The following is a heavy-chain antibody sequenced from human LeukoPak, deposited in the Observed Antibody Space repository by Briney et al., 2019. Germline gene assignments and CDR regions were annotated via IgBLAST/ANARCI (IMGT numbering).Heavy chain of an antibody. J-gene: IGHJ4*02. CDR3: ARHVGTDGSTWYYFDY. CDR2: IHYTGST. D-gene: IGHD6-13*01. Sequence: SETLSLTCTVSGGTITSYYWSWIRQIPGKGLEWIGFIHYTGSTKYNPSLKSRVTISVDRSVNQFSLRLSSVTAADTAVYYCARHVGTDGSTWYYFDYWGQGTLVTVSS. CDR1: GGTITSYY. V-gene: IGHV4-59*08.